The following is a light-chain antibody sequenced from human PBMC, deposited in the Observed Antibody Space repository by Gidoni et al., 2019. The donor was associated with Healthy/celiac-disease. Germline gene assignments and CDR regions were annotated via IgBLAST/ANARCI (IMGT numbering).Light chain of an antibody. CDR2: QDS. CDR1: KLGDKY. V-gene: IGLV3-1*01. CDR3: QAWDSSTVV. J-gene: IGLJ2*01. Sequence: QPPSVSVSPGQTASITCSGDKLGDKYACWYQQKPGQSPVLVIYQDSKRPSGIPERFSGSNSGNTATLTISGTQPMDEADYYCQAWDSSTVVFGGGTKLTVL.